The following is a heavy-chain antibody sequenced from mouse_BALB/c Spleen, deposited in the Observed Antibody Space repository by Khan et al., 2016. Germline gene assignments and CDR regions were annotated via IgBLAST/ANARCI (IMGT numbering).Heavy chain of an antibody. D-gene: IGHD3-3*01. V-gene: IGHV2-6-7*01. CDR1: GFSLIAYG. J-gene: IGHJ4*01. Sequence: QVQLKESGPGLVAPSQSLSITCTVSGFSLIAYGVNWVRQPPGKSLEWLGMIWGDGSTDYNSALQTRLNITKDNSKSQVFLKMNSLQTDDTARYYCARDGWGYYAMDYWGQGTSGTVSS. CDR3: ARDGWGYYAMDY. CDR2: IWGDGST.